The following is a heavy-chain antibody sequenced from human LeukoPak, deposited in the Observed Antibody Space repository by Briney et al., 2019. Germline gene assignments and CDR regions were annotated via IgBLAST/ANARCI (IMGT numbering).Heavy chain of an antibody. CDR3: ARDARYSFQV. CDR2: INGDGSST. Sequence: GGSLSLSCAASGFTFSTYWIHWVRQAPGKGLVWVSHINGDGSSTSYADSVKGRFTISRDNAKNKVYLQMNSLRAEDTAVYYCARDARYSFQVWGQGTLVTVSS. CDR1: GFTFSTYW. V-gene: IGHV3-74*01. J-gene: IGHJ1*01. D-gene: IGHD4-11*01.